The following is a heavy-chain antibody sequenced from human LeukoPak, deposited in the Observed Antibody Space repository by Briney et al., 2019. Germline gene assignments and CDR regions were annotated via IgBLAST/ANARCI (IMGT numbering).Heavy chain of an antibody. Sequence: GGSLRLSCAASGFTFSSYEMNWVRQAPGKGLEWVSYISTSGSTTYYADSVKGRFTISRDNAKNSLYLQMNSLRAEDTAIYYCVREMGGYPFDHWGQGTLVTVSS. CDR3: VREMGGYPFDH. J-gene: IGHJ4*02. CDR2: ISTSGSTT. D-gene: IGHD5-12*01. CDR1: GFTFSSYE. V-gene: IGHV3-48*03.